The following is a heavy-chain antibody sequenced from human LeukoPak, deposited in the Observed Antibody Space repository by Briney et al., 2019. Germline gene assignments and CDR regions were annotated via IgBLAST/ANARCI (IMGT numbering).Heavy chain of an antibody. CDR2: IRYDGSNK. Sequence: GGSLRLSCAASGFTFSSYGMHWVRQAPGKGLEWVAFIRYDGSNKYYADSVKGRFTISRDNSKNTLYLQMNSLRAEDTAVYYCAKLEVKDYDFWSGYSHDAFDIWGQGTMVTVSS. V-gene: IGHV3-30*02. D-gene: IGHD3-3*01. J-gene: IGHJ3*02. CDR3: AKLEVKDYDFWSGYSHDAFDI. CDR1: GFTFSSYG.